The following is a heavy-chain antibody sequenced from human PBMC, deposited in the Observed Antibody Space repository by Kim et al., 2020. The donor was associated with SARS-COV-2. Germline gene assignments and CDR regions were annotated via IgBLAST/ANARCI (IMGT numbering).Heavy chain of an antibody. Sequence: SETLSLTCTVSGGSVSSGSYYWSWIRQPPGKGLEWIGYIYYSGSTNYNPSLKSRVTISVDTSKNQFSLKLSSVTAADTAVYYCARDGSGTENRNFDYWGQGTLVTVSS. J-gene: IGHJ4*02. D-gene: IGHD3-10*01. V-gene: IGHV4-61*01. CDR3: ARDGSGTENRNFDY. CDR1: GGSVSSGSYY. CDR2: IYYSGST.